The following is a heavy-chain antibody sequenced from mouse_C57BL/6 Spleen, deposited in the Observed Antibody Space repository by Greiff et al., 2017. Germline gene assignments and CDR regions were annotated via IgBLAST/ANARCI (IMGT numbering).Heavy chain of an antibody. V-gene: IGHV1-39*01. D-gene: IGHD1-1*01. CDR3: ARGTTVVATPYAMDY. J-gene: IGHJ4*01. Sequence: VHVKQSGPELVKPGASVKISCKASGYSFTDYNMNWVKQSNGKSLEWIGVINPNYGTTSYNQKFKGKATLTVDQSSSPAYMQLNSLTSEDSAVYYCARGTTVVATPYAMDYWGQGTSVTVSS. CDR2: INPNYGTT. CDR1: GYSFTDYN.